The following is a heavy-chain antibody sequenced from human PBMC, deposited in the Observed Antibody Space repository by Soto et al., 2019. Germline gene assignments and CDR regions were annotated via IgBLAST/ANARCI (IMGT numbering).Heavy chain of an antibody. CDR2: ISSSSSYT. V-gene: IGHV3-11*06. CDR1: GFTFSDYY. J-gene: IGHJ4*02. D-gene: IGHD1-26*01. CDR3: ARAVLSGSSVFDS. Sequence: AGGSLRLSCAASGFTFSDYYMSWIRQAPGKGLEWVSYISSSSSYTNYADSVKGRFTISRDNAKNSLYLQMNSLRAEDTAVYYCARAVLSGSSVFDSWGQGTLVTVSS.